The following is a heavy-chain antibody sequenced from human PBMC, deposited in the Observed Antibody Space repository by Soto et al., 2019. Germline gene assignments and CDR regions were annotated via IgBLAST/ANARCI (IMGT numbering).Heavy chain of an antibody. V-gene: IGHV1-8*01. Sequence: QVRLVQSGAEVKKPGASVKVSCKTSGYIFASHDINWVRQASGQGLEWMGWMNPTSGNTGYAQKFQDRVTLTRDTSMNTAYMELSSLRSDDTAVYDCTRLLSRWLKSEEDPREDFDYWGQGTLVSVAS. CDR3: TRLLSRWLKSEEDPREDFDY. CDR2: MNPTSGNT. D-gene: IGHD3-10*01. CDR1: GYIFASHD. J-gene: IGHJ4*02.